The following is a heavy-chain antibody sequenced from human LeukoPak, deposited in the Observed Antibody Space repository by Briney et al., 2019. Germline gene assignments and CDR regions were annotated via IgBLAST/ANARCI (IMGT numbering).Heavy chain of an antibody. V-gene: IGHV4-59*01. D-gene: IGHD3-22*01. Sequence: SETLSLTCTVSGGSISSYYWSWIRQPPGKGLEGIGYIYYSGSTNYNPSLKSRVTISVDTSNNQFSLKLSSVTAADTAVYYCARDSSGYRRGSFDYWGQGTLVTVSS. J-gene: IGHJ4*02. CDR1: GGSISSYY. CDR3: ARDSSGYRRGSFDY. CDR2: IYYSGST.